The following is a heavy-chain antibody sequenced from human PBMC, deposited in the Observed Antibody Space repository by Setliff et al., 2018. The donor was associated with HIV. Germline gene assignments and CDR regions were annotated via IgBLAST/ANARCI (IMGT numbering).Heavy chain of an antibody. D-gene: IGHD4-4*01. V-gene: IGHV4-31*03. CDR1: GSSFSSGIYY. CDR3: AKEGSNWYPPNYFDY. J-gene: IGHJ4*02. Sequence: SETLSLTCNVSGSSFSSGIYYWTWIRQQPGKGLEWIGYISYSGSTYYNPSLKSRLTMSIDTSKSHFSKNTLCLQMNSLRTEDTAVYYCAKEGSNWYPPNYFDYWGQGTLVTVSS. CDR2: ISYSGST.